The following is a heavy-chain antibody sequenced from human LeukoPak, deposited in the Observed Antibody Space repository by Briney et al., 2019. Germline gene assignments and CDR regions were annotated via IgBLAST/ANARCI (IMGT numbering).Heavy chain of an antibody. CDR1: GGTFSSYA. J-gene: IGHJ4*02. Sequence: GSSVKVSCKASGGTFSSYAISWVRQAPGQGLERMGGIIPIFGTANYAQKFQGRVTITADESTSTAYMELSSLRSEDTAVYYCARSGHSGSYYSQNWGQGTLVTVSS. D-gene: IGHD1-26*01. CDR3: ARSGHSGSYYSQN. CDR2: IIPIFGTA. V-gene: IGHV1-69*01.